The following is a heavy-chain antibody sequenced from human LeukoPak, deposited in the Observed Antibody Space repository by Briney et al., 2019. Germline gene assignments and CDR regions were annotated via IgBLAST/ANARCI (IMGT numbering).Heavy chain of an antibody. CDR2: ISSSSSYI. D-gene: IGHD2-2*01. Sequence: GGSLGLSCAASGFTFSSYSMNWVRQAPGKGLEWVSSISSSSSYIYYADSVKGRFTISRDNAKNSLYLQMNSLRAEDTAVYYCARDQARAPGRYYYYYYMDVWGKGTTVTVSS. J-gene: IGHJ6*03. CDR1: GFTFSSYS. V-gene: IGHV3-21*01. CDR3: ARDQARAPGRYYYYYYMDV.